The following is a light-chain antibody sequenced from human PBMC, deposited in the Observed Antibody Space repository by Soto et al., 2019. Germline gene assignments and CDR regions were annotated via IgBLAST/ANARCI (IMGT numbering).Light chain of an antibody. J-gene: IGKJ1*01. CDR1: QSLTNTY. V-gene: IGKV3-20*01. CDR2: DVS. Sequence: EIVLTQSPGTLSLSPGERATLSCRASQSLTNTYLAWYQQKFGQAPRFLIHDVSRRATGIPERFSGSGSGTDFTLTISRLEPEDFAVYYCQYYGNPPRTFGQGTKVEI. CDR3: QYYGNPPRT.